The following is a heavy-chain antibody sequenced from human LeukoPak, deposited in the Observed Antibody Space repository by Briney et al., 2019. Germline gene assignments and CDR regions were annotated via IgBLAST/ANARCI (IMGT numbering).Heavy chain of an antibody. D-gene: IGHD5-24*01. V-gene: IGHV4-59*08. J-gene: IGHJ4*02. Sequence: PSETLSLTCTVSSGSISSYYWSWIRQPPGKGLEWIGYVHYTGITNYSPSLKSRVTISLDTSKKQSSLKLSSVTAADTAVYYCTRGSDGEYDSWGQGTLVTVSS. CDR2: VHYTGIT. CDR3: TRGSDGEYDS. CDR1: SGSISSYY.